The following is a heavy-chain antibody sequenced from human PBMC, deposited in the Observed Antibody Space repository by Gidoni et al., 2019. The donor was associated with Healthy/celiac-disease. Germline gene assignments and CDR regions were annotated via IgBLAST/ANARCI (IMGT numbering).Heavy chain of an antibody. D-gene: IGHD6-19*01. CDR3: ARDNGYSSGLTKGGFLWY. CDR2: IYHSGST. Sequence: QVQLQESGPGLVKPSGTLSLTCAVSGGSISSSNWWSWVRQPPGKGLEWIGEIYHSGSTNYNPSLKSRVTISVDKSKNQFSLKLSSVTAADTAVYYCARDNGYSSGLTKGGFLWYWGQGTLVTVSS. J-gene: IGHJ4*02. CDR1: GGSISSSNW. V-gene: IGHV4-4*02.